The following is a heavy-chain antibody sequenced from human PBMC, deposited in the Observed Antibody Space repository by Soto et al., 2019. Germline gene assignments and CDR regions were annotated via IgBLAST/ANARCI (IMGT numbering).Heavy chain of an antibody. CDR2: IYYSGST. D-gene: IGHD3-10*01. CDR3: APPPWGGPYYYGMDV. CDR1: GASIRSGDYY. J-gene: IGHJ6*01. V-gene: IGHV4-30-4*01. Sequence: QVQLQESGPGLVKPSQTLSLTCTVSGASIRSGDYYWSWIRQPPGKGLEWIGYIYYSGSTSYNPSLQSRVTISVDTSKNQCSVKLSSVSAADTAVYSCAPPPWGGPYYYGMDVWGRGTAVTDSS.